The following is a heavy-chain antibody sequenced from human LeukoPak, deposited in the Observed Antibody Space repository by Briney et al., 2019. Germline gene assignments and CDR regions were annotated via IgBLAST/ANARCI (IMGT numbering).Heavy chain of an antibody. Sequence: GGSLRLSCAASGFTFSSYGMNWARQAPGKGLEWVSAISGSGLNTFYADSVKGRFTISRDNSKNTLYLQMNSLRAEDTAVYYCAKVTKYSSSSGPNNNDYWGQGTLVTVSS. CDR3: AKVTKYSSSSGPNNNDY. CDR1: GFTFSSYG. V-gene: IGHV3-23*01. J-gene: IGHJ4*02. D-gene: IGHD6-6*01. CDR2: ISGSGLNT.